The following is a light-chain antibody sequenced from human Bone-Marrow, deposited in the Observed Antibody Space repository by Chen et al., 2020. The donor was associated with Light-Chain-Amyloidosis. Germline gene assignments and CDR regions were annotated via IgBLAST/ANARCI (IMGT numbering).Light chain of an antibody. CDR1: DLPTKY. CDR2: RDT. Sequence: SYELTQPPSVSVSPGQTARITCSGDDLPTKYAYWYQQKPGQAPVLVIHRDTERPTGISERCSGSSSGTTATLTISVVQAEDEADYHCQSADSSGTYEVIFGGGTKLTVL. CDR3: QSADSSGTYEVI. V-gene: IGLV3-25*03. J-gene: IGLJ2*01.